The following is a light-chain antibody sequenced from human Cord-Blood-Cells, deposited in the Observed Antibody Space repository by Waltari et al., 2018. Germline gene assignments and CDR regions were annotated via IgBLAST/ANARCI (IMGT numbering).Light chain of an antibody. CDR3: NSRDSSGNHVV. CDR1: SLSSSY. V-gene: IGLV3-19*01. Sequence: SSELTPDPAVSVALGPTVRITRQGDSLSSSYPSWYQQKPGQAPVLVIYGKNNRPSGIPDRFSGSSSGNTASLTITGAQAEDEADYYCNSRDSSGNHVVFGGGTKLTVL. CDR2: GKN. J-gene: IGLJ2*01.